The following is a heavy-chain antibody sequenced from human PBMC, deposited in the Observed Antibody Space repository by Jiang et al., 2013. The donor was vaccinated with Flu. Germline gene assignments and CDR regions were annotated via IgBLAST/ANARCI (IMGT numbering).Heavy chain of an antibody. CDR3: ARDLVRPQDYYYYYGMDV. CDR1: GYTFTSYY. V-gene: IGHV1-46*01. J-gene: IGHJ6*02. CDR2: INPSGGGT. Sequence: VQLVESGAEVKKPGASVKVSCKASGYTFTSYYIHWVRQAPGQGLEWMGIINPSGGGTSYAQKFQGRLTMTRDTSTSTVYMELSSLRSEDTAVYYCARDLVRPQDYYYYYGMDVWGQGTTVTVSS. D-gene: IGHD3-16*01.